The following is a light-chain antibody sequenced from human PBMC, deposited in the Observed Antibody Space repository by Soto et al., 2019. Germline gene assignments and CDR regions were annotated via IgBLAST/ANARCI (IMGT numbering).Light chain of an antibody. J-gene: IGLJ3*02. CDR2: ANN. V-gene: IGLV1-40*01. CDR1: SSNIGAGYD. Sequence: QSVLTQPPSVSGAPGQRVTISCTGSSSNIGAGYDVHWYQQLPRTAPKVLIFANNNRPSGVPDRFSGSKSGTSASLAITGLQSEDEADYYCAAWDDSLPFWVFGGGTKVTVL. CDR3: AAWDDSLPFWV.